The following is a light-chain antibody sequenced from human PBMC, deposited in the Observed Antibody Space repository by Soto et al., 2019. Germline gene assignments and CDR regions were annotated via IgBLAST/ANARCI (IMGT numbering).Light chain of an antibody. CDR3: QQYNNWLGT. V-gene: IGKV3-15*01. CDR2: GAS. J-gene: IGKJ1*01. Sequence: EIVMTQSPATLSVSPGERATLSCRASQSVSSNLAWYQQKPGQAPRLLIYGASTRATGIPARFSGSGSGTEFTLTISSLQSDDFALYYCQQYNNWLGTFGQGTKVDI. CDR1: QSVSSN.